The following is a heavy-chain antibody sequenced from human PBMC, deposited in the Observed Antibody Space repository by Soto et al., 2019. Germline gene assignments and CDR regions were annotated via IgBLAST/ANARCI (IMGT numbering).Heavy chain of an antibody. CDR2: ISGSGGST. CDR1: GFTFSSYA. D-gene: IGHD6-13*01. Sequence: GGSLRLSCAASGFTFSSYAMSWVRQAPGKGLEWVSAISGSGGSTYYADSVKGRFTISRDNSKNTLYLQMNSRSAEDTAVYYCAKEGGSIAAAGTFDYWGQGTLVTVSS. V-gene: IGHV3-23*01. CDR3: AKEGGSIAAAGTFDY. J-gene: IGHJ4*02.